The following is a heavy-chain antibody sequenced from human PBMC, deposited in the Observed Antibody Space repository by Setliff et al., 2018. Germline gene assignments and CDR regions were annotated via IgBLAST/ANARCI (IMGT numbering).Heavy chain of an antibody. Sequence: GGSLRLSCAASGFTFSSFAMSWVRQAPGKRLEWVSIINVRGTKTYYRDSVKGRFTISRDNSKSTLYLQMNSLRAEDTAIYYCAKDKDVRVDYFDYWGPGTLVTVSS. CDR3: AKDKDVRVDYFDY. CDR2: INVRGTKT. V-gene: IGHV3-23*01. CDR1: GFTFSSFA. D-gene: IGHD3-10*01. J-gene: IGHJ4*02.